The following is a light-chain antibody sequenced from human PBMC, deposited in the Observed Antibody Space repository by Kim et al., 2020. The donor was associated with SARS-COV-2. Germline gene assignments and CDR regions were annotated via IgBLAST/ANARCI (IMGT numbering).Light chain of an antibody. CDR1: SSDVGSYNL. J-gene: IGLJ2*01. CDR3: CSYAGSSTFVV. Sequence: QSITISCTGTSSDVGSYNLVSWYQQHAGKAPKLMIHEVSKRPSGVSKRFSGSKSGNTASLTISGLQAEDEGDYYCCSYAGSSTFVVFGGGTQLTVL. V-gene: IGLV2-23*02. CDR2: EVS.